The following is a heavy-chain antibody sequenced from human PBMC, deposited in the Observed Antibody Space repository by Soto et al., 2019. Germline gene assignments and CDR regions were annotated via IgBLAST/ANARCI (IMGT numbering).Heavy chain of an antibody. D-gene: IGHD1-7*01. Sequence: EVQLGESGAKMVQPGGSLRLSCVGSGFTFNNYDMHWVRQAPGKGLEYVSSISSNGGTTYYGNSVKGRFTISRDNSKNTLYLQMGSLRPEDMAVYYFVRRVSGNYDYWGQGTLVTVSS. J-gene: IGHJ4*02. CDR2: ISSNGGTT. V-gene: IGHV3-64*01. CDR1: GFTFNNYD. CDR3: VRRVSGNYDY.